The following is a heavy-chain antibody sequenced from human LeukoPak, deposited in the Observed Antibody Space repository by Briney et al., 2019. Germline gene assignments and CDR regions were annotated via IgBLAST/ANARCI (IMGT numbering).Heavy chain of an antibody. D-gene: IGHD6-19*01. J-gene: IGHJ4*02. CDR2: ISSTGGTA. V-gene: IGHV3-23*01. CDR3: AKGRTEGGTLALDY. CDR1: GFTFSSFG. Sequence: GGTLRLSCAASGFTFSSFGMSWVRQAPGKGLEWVSAISSTGGTAYYTDSVRGRLSISRDNSKNTLYLQANSLRADDTAVYYCAKGRTEGGTLALDYWGQGTLVTVSS.